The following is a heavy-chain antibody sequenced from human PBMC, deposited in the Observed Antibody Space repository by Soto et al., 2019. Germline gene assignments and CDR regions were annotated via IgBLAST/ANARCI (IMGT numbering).Heavy chain of an antibody. Sequence: SETLSLTCAVYGGTFSSYYWGWIRQPPGKGLEWIGSIYYSGSTYYNPSLKSRVTISVDTSKNQFSLKLSSVTAADTAVYYCARLPQLYDFWSGYYYYFDYWGQGTLVTVAS. CDR2: IYYSGST. CDR1: GGTFSSYY. CDR3: ARLPQLYDFWSGYYYYFDY. J-gene: IGHJ4*02. V-gene: IGHV4-39*01. D-gene: IGHD3-3*01.